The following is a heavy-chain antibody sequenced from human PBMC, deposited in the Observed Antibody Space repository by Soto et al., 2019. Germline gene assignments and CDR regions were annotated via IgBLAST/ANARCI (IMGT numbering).Heavy chain of an antibody. Sequence: PSETLSLTCTVSGGSISSYYWNWIRQPPGKGLEWIGYAHYSGTTKYNPSLNSRVTISLDTSRSEFSLRLSSVTAADTAVYYCARDSNEHGDLYFDYWGQGALVTFSS. CDR3: ARDSNEHGDLYFDY. V-gene: IGHV4-59*01. J-gene: IGHJ4*02. CDR1: GGSISSYY. D-gene: IGHD4-17*01. CDR2: AHYSGTT.